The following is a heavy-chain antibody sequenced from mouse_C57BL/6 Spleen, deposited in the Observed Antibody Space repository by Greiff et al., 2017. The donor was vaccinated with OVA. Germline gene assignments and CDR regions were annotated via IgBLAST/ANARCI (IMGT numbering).Heavy chain of an antibody. V-gene: IGHV5-17*01. CDR2: ISSGSSTI. D-gene: IGHD1-1*01. J-gene: IGHJ2*01. CDR1: GFTFSDYG. Sequence: EVHLVESGGGLVKPGGSLKLSCAASGFTFSDYGMHWVRQAPEKGLEWVAYISSGSSTIYYADTVKGRFTISRDNAKNTRFLQMTSLGTEDTAMYYCARPGVDGYYFDYWGQGTTLTVSS. CDR3: ARPGVDGYYFDY.